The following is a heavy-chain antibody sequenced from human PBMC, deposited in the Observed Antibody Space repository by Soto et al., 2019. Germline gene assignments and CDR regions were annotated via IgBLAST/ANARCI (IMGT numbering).Heavy chain of an antibody. D-gene: IGHD1-1*01. CDR1: GFTFSSYR. J-gene: IGHJ4*02. CDR3: EKEWNDWDYVRYFDS. V-gene: IGHV3-23*01. CDR2: ISADGGRT. Sequence: EVQLLESGGGLVQPGGSLRLSCAASGFTFSSYRMSWVRQAPGKGLEWVSGISADGGRTFYTDSVKGRLTISRDNFMNTLYLQMNSLRADDTAVYYCEKEWNDWDYVRYFDSWGQGTLVTVSS.